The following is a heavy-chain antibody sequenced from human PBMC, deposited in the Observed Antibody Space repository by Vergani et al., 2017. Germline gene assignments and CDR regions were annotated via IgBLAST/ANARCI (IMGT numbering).Heavy chain of an antibody. V-gene: IGHV3-74*01. CDR3: VRTRCSSPCFMSNWFDS. Sequence: EVQLVESGGGLIHPGGSLRLSCEGSGFSFSGYWMHWVRQSPEKGLVWVSRIKSDGSITNYADSVKGRFTISRDNAKNTLYLEMNRLRGEDTAIYYCVRTRCSSPCFMSNWFDSWGQGTLVTVSS. CDR2: IKSDGSIT. D-gene: IGHD2-2*01. J-gene: IGHJ5*01. CDR1: GFSFSGYW.